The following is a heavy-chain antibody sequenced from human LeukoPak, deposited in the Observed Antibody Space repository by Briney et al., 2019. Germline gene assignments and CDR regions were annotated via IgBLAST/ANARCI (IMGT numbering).Heavy chain of an antibody. Sequence: GGSLRLSCAASGFTFSSYGMHWVRQAPGKGLEWVAFIRYDGSNKYYADSVKGRFTISRDNAKNSLYLQMNSLRAEDTALYYCAKDMRGYSYGCFDYWGQGTLVTVSS. CDR2: IRYDGSNK. D-gene: IGHD5-18*01. CDR1: GFTFSSYG. V-gene: IGHV3-30*02. CDR3: AKDMRGYSYGCFDY. J-gene: IGHJ4*02.